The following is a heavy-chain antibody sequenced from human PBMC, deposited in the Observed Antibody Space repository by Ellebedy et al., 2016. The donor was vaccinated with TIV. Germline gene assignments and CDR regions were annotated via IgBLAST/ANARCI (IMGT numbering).Heavy chain of an antibody. CDR1: GFTFSSYA. J-gene: IGHJ6*02. V-gene: IGHV3-23*01. CDR3: AKGVDWFGEFSYYYGMDV. D-gene: IGHD3-10*01. CDR2: ISGSGGST. Sequence: PGGSLRLSCAASGFTFSSYAMTWVRQAPGKGLEWVSAISGSGGSTYYADSVKGRFTISRDNSKNTLYLQMNSLRAEDTAVYYCAKGVDWFGEFSYYYGMDVWGQGTTVTVSS.